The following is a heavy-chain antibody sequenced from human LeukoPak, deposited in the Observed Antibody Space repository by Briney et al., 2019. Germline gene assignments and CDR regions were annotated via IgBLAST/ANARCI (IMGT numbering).Heavy chain of an antibody. CDR3: VLGHYGGLFDN. CDR2: ISYDGSNK. V-gene: IGHV3-30*19. Sequence: GGSLRLSCAASGFTFSSYGMHWVRQAPGKGLEWVAVISYDGSNKDYADSVKGRFAISRDNSRNTLFVQMNSLRAEDTAVYFCVLGHYGGLFDNWGQGTLVTVSS. CDR1: GFTFSSYG. J-gene: IGHJ4*02. D-gene: IGHD4-23*01.